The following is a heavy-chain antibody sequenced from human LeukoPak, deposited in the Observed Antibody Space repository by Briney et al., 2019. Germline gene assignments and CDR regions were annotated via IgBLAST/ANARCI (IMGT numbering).Heavy chain of an antibody. Sequence: SETLSPTCTVSGGSISSSGSSWVWIRQPPGKGLEWIGTIYYTGSTYYNPSLKSRVTISVDTSKNQFSLNLSSMTATDTAVYYCARQAKAVVQYIDFDFWGQGTLVTVSS. CDR3: ARQAKAVVQYIDFDF. J-gene: IGHJ4*02. CDR1: GGSISSSGSS. D-gene: IGHD6-19*01. CDR2: IYYTGST. V-gene: IGHV4-39*01.